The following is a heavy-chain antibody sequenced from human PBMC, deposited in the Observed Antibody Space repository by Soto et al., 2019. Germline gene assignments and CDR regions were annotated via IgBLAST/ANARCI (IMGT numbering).Heavy chain of an antibody. Sequence: GGSLRLSCAASGFTVSTNYMNWVRQAPGKGLEWVSYIFTAGDTYYPGSVKGRFTISRENAKNSLYLQMNSLRAGDTAVYYCARDRGYDILTGSYYYGMDVWGQGTTVTVSS. CDR1: GFTVSTNY. CDR2: IFTAGDT. V-gene: IGHV3-13*01. D-gene: IGHD3-9*01. CDR3: ARDRGYDILTGSYYYGMDV. J-gene: IGHJ6*02.